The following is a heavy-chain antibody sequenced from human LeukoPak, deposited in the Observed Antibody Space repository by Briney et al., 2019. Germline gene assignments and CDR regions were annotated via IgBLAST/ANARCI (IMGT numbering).Heavy chain of an antibody. J-gene: IGHJ6*03. V-gene: IGHV1-69*13. Sequence: SVKVSCKASGGTFSSYPISWVRRAPGQGLEWMGGIIPIFGTANYAQKFQGRVTITADESTSTAYMELSSLRSEDTAVYYCARATDCSGGSCYSSYYYYYTDVWGKGTTVTVSS. D-gene: IGHD2-15*01. CDR1: GGTFSSYP. CDR3: ARATDCSGGSCYSSYYYYYTDV. CDR2: IIPIFGTA.